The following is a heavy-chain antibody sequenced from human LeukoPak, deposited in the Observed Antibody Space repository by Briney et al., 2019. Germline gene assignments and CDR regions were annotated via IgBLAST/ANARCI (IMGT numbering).Heavy chain of an antibody. Sequence: GGSLRLSCAASGFTLSYYAINWVRQAPGKGLEWVSTISGGGGSTYYADSVKGRFTIFRDNSKNTLHLQMNSLRAEDTAVYYCARPLVGDALDYWGQGTLVTVSS. J-gene: IGHJ4*02. CDR1: GFTLSYYA. CDR3: ARPLVGDALDY. V-gene: IGHV3-23*01. D-gene: IGHD1-26*01. CDR2: ISGGGGST.